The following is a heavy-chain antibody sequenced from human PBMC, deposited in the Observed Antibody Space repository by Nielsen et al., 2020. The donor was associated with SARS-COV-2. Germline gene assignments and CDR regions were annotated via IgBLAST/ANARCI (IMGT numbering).Heavy chain of an antibody. CDR1: GYTFTSCG. CDR2: ISAYNGNT. CDR3: ARGAVTTGYYYGMDV. Sequence: ASVKVSCKASGYTFTSCGISWVRQAPGQGLEWMGWISAYNGNTNYAQKLQGRVTMTTDTSTSTAYMELRSLRSDDTAVYYCARGAVTTGYYYGMDVWGQGTTVTVSS. J-gene: IGHJ6*02. D-gene: IGHD4-11*01. V-gene: IGHV1-18*01.